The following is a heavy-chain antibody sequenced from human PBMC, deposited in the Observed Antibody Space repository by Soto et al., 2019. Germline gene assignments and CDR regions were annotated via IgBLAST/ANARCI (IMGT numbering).Heavy chain of an antibody. J-gene: IGHJ4*02. D-gene: IGHD5-12*01. Sequence: QVQLQESGPGLVKPSETLSLTCTVSGGSISNYYWSWIRQPPGKGLEWIGYISYSGSTNYNPSLKSRVSTSVDTSQNQFSLKLSSVTAADTAIYYCARGGGWLPDYWGQGTLVTVSS. CDR3: ARGGGWLPDY. CDR2: ISYSGST. CDR1: GGSISNYY. V-gene: IGHV4-59*01.